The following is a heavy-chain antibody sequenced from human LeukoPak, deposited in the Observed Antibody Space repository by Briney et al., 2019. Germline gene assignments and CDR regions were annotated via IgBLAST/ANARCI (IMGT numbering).Heavy chain of an antibody. CDR3: TKWSGFGDD. CDR1: EFTFSSYA. V-gene: IGHV3-23*01. CDR2: ITARGST. J-gene: IGHJ4*02. D-gene: IGHD3-10*01. Sequence: PGGSLRLSCAASEFTFSSYAMNWVRQAPGKGLEWVLAITARGSTYYADSVKGRFTISRDNSRNMLYLQMSSLRPKDTAVYYCTKWSGFGDDWGQGTLVTVSS.